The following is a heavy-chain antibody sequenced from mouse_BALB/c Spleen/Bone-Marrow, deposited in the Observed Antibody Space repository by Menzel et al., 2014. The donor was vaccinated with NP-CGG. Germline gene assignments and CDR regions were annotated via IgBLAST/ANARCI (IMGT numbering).Heavy chain of an antibody. CDR2: IRNKAYGYTT. CDR3: ARFPMDY. CDR1: GFTFTDYY. V-gene: IGHV7-3*02. Sequence: VQVVESGGGLVQPGGSLRLSCTTSGFTFTDYYMSWVRQPPGKALEWLAFIRNKAYGYTTGYSASVRGRFTISRDNSQSILYLQMNTLRAEDSATYYCARFPMDYWGQGTSVTVSS. J-gene: IGHJ4*01.